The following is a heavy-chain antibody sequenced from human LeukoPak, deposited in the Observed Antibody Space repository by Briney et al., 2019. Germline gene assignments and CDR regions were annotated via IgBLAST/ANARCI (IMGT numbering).Heavy chain of an antibody. CDR1: GFTFSSYG. Sequence: GGSLRLSCAASGFTFSSYGTHWVRQVPGKGLEWVAVISYDGSNKYYADSVKGRFTISRDNSKNTLYLQMNSLRAEDTAVYYCAKAPSWRPTYYGMDVWGQGTTVTVSS. D-gene: IGHD3-3*01. CDR2: ISYDGSNK. CDR3: AKAPSWRPTYYGMDV. V-gene: IGHV3-30*18. J-gene: IGHJ6*02.